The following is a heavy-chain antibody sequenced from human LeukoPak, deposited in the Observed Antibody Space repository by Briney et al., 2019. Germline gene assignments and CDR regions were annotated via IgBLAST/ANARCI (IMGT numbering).Heavy chain of an antibody. Sequence: SETLSLTCAVYGGSFSGYYWSWIRQPPGKGLEWIGEINHSGSTNYNPSLKSRVTISVDTSKNQFSLKLSSVTAADTAVYYCARLGVTSPSWGYYHYYMDVWGKGTTVTVSS. D-gene: IGHD2-21*02. CDR1: GGSFSGYY. CDR3: ARLGVTSPSWGYYHYYMDV. J-gene: IGHJ6*03. V-gene: IGHV4-34*01. CDR2: INHSGST.